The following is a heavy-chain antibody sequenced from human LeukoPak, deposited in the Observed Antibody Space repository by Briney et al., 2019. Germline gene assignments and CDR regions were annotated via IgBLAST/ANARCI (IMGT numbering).Heavy chain of an antibody. CDR3: AREYTAWDV. CDR2: ISSSGSTI. J-gene: IGHJ6*04. D-gene: IGHD1-14*01. CDR1: GFPFSRYE. V-gene: IGHV3-48*03. Sequence: GALRLSLATSGFPFSRYEMNWDRQGPGKVLEWVSYISSSGSTIYYADSVKGRFTISRDNAKNSLYLQMNSLRAEDTAVYYCAREYTAWDVWGKGTTVTVSS.